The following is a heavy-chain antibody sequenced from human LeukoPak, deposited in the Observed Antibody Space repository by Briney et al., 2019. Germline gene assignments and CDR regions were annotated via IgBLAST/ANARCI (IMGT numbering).Heavy chain of an antibody. CDR1: VASISYYY. CDR2: IYTSGTT. Sequence: PSEPLPFTCTASVASISYYYWCWIQQSADKRLEGSERIYTSGTTYYNASLKSRVTISLDTSKNQFSLKLTSVTAADTAAYYCAREGIAFSEFHYWGQGTLVTVSS. CDR3: AREGIAFSEFHY. D-gene: IGHD3-3*02. V-gene: IGHV4-4*07. J-gene: IGHJ4*02.